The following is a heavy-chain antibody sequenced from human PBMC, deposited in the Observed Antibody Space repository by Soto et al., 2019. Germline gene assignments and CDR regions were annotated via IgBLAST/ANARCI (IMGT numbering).Heavy chain of an antibody. Sequence: QVQMQESGPGLVKPSGTLSLTCAVSGGSIGNTHWWSWVRQPPGKGLEWIGEIYHSGSATYNPSLKSRVTISVDKSKNQFSLKLTSVTAADTAVYFCARGLQGSSAYDSSWGQGTLVTVSS. V-gene: IGHV4-4*02. CDR1: GGSIGNTHW. D-gene: IGHD5-12*01. J-gene: IGHJ4*02. CDR3: ARGLQGSSAYDSS. CDR2: IYHSGSA.